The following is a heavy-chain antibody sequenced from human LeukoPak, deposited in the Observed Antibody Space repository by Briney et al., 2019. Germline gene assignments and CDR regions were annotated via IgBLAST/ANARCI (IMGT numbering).Heavy chain of an antibody. CDR3: ASLSRDGYNANFDY. CDR1: GGSISSGGYY. J-gene: IGHJ4*02. Sequence: SQTLSLTCTVSGGSISSGGYYWSWIRQPPGKGLEWIGYIYHSGSTYYNPSLKSRVTISVDRSKNQFSLNLSAVTAADTAVYYCASLSRDGYNANFDYWGQGTLVTVSS. V-gene: IGHV4-30-2*01. CDR2: IYHSGST. D-gene: IGHD5-24*01.